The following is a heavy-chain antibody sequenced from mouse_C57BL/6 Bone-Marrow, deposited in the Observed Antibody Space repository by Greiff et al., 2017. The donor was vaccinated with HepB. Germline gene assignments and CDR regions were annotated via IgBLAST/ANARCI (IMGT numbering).Heavy chain of an antibody. D-gene: IGHD4-1*01. CDR3: AREGTGTAWFAY. J-gene: IGHJ3*01. V-gene: IGHV1-55*01. CDR2: IYPGSGST. Sequence: QVHVKQPGAELVKPGASVKMSCKASGYTFTSYWITWVKQRPGQGLEWIGDIYPGSGSTNYNEKFKSKATLTVDTSSSTAYMQLSSLTSEDSAVYYCAREGTGTAWFAYWGQGTLVTVSA. CDR1: GYTFTSYW.